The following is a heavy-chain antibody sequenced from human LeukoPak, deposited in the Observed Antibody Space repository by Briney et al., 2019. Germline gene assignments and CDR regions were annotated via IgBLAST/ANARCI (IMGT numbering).Heavy chain of an antibody. Sequence: PSETLSLTGTVSGGSISSYYWSWIRQPPGKGLDWIGYIYYSGSTNYNPSLKSRVTISVDTSKNQFSLKLSSVTAADTAVYYCARGEIASGYDWGFDYWGQGTLVTVSS. CDR1: GGSISSYY. CDR3: ARGEIASGYDWGFDY. J-gene: IGHJ4*02. D-gene: IGHD5-12*01. CDR2: IYYSGST. V-gene: IGHV4-59*01.